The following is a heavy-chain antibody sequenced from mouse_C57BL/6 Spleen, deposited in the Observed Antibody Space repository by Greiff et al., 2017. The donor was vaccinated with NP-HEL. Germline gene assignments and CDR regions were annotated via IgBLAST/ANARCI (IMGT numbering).Heavy chain of an antibody. V-gene: IGHV5-17*01. J-gene: IGHJ3*01. CDR3: AREGATYYSPFAY. Sequence: EVQGVESGGGLVKPGGSLKLSCAASGFTFSDYGMHWVRQAPEKGLEWVAYISSGSSTIYYADTVKGRFTISRDNAKNTLFLQMTSLRSEDTAMYYCAREGATYYSPFAYWGQGTLVTVSA. D-gene: IGHD2-12*01. CDR2: ISSGSSTI. CDR1: GFTFSDYG.